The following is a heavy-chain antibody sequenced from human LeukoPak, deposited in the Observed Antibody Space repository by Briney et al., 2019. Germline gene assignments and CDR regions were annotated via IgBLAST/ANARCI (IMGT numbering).Heavy chain of an antibody. J-gene: IGHJ4*02. V-gene: IGHV1-18*01. CDR3: ARDNLGFDY. D-gene: IGHD7-27*01. CDR1: GYTFTSFG. Sequence: ASVKVSCKASGYTFTSFGIIWVRQAPGQGLEWMGWISAYNGNTNYAQKDQGRITMTTDRSTSTAYMELRSLRPDDTAVYYCARDNLGFDYWGQGTLVTVS. CDR2: ISAYNGNT.